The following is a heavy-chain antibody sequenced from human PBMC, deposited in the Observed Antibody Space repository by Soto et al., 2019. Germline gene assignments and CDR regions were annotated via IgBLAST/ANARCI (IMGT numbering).Heavy chain of an antibody. D-gene: IGHD6-19*01. CDR3: ARDSVAGTNLFDY. V-gene: IGHV3-7*01. CDR2: IKQDGSEE. CDR1: GFTFSRYW. Sequence: PGGSLRLSCAASGFTFSRYWMSWGRQAPGKGLEWVANIKQDGSEEYYVDSVKGRFTISRDNAKNSLYLQMNSLRAEDTAVYYCARDSVAGTNLFDYWGQGTLVTVSS. J-gene: IGHJ4*02.